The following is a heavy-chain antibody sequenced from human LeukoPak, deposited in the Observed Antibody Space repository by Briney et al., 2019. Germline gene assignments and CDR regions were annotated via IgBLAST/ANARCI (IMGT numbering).Heavy chain of an antibody. V-gene: IGHV4-59*01. D-gene: IGHD6-19*01. J-gene: IGHJ4*02. CDR2: IYYSGST. CDR3: ASAPQAVAGIDY. Sequence: PSETLSLTCTVSGGSISSYYWSWIRQPPGKGLEWIGYIYYSGSTNYNPSLKSRVTISVDTSKNQFSLKLSSVTAADTAVYYCASAPQAVAGIDYWGQGTLVTVSS. CDR1: GGSISSYY.